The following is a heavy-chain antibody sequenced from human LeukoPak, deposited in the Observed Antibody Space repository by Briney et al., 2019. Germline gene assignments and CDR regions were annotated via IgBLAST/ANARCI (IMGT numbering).Heavy chain of an antibody. V-gene: IGHV3-23*01. J-gene: IGHJ5*02. CDR1: GFTFSIYA. CDR2: ISGSGGST. Sequence: GGPLRLSCAASGFTFSIYAMSWVRQAPGKGLEWVSAISGSGGSTYYADSVKGLSTISRDNSKNPLYLQMNSLRAEDTAVYYCAKDKSFGLLWFGELLSWGQGTLVTVSS. D-gene: IGHD3-10*01. CDR3: AKDKSFGLLWFGELLS.